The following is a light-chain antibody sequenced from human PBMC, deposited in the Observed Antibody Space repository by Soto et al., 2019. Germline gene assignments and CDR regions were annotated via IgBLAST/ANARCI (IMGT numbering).Light chain of an antibody. CDR3: CSYAGSSDNDV. V-gene: IGLV2-11*01. CDR1: SSDVGGYNY. CDR2: DVS. J-gene: IGLJ1*01. Sequence: QSALTQPRSVSGSPGQSVTISCTGTSSDVGGYNYVSWYQQHPGKAPKLMIYDVSKRPSGVPDRFSGSKSGNTASLTISGLQAEDEADYYCCSYAGSSDNDVFGTGTKVTVL.